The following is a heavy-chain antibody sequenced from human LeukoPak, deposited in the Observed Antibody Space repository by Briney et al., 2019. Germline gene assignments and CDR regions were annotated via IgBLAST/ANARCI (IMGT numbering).Heavy chain of an antibody. Sequence: GAPVKVSCKASGYTFTAYYIHWVRQAPGQGLEWMGRIDPNSGGTNYAQKFQGRVTMTRDTSISTAYMELSRLRSDDTAVYYCARGGFYYYDSSGSHDYWGQGTLVTVSS. V-gene: IGHV1-2*06. CDR3: ARGGFYYYDSSGSHDY. CDR2: IDPNSGGT. D-gene: IGHD3-22*01. J-gene: IGHJ4*02. CDR1: GYTFTAYY.